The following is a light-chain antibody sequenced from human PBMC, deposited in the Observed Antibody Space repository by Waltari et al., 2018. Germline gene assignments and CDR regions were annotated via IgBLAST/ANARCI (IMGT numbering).Light chain of an antibody. V-gene: IGLV2-8*01. CDR1: SSDLGTYNY. J-gene: IGLJ2*01. CDR3: SSYAGIDNFVV. Sequence: QSDLTQPPSASGSPGQSVTISCTRTSSDLGTYNYVSWYQQHEGEAPKLVIHEVNKRPSGVPERFSGSKSGNTASLTVSGLQAEDEADYFCSSYAGIDNFVVFGGGTKLTVL. CDR2: EVN.